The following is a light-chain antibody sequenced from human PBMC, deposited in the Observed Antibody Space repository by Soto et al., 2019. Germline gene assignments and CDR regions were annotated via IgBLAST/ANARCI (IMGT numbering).Light chain of an antibody. Sequence: DIVMTQSPDSLAVSLGESATINCNSIPSVLYSSNNKNYLAWYQQKPVQHPKLLIYWASTRESGVPDRFSGSGSWTYFSLTVSGLHAADVAVYYCPQYYSNPLTIGLGNKVDIK. J-gene: IGKJ3*01. CDR2: WAS. CDR1: PSVLYSSNNKNY. V-gene: IGKV4-1*01. CDR3: PQYYSNPLT.